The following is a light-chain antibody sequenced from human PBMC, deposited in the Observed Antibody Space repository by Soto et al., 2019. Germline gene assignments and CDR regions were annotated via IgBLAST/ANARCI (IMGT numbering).Light chain of an antibody. CDR1: SSDVGGYNY. CDR2: DVS. CDR3: SSYTSSSTVV. V-gene: IGLV2-14*01. Sequence: QSALTQPASVSGSPGQSITISCTGTSSDVGGYNYVSWYQQHPGKAPKLMIYDVSNRPPGVSNRFSGSKSGNTASLTTSGLQAEDEADYYCSSYTSSSTVVFGGGTKLTVL. J-gene: IGLJ2*01.